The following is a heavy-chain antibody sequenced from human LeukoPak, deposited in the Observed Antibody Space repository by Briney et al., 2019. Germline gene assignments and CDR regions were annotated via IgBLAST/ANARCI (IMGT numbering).Heavy chain of an antibody. D-gene: IGHD6-13*01. CDR3: AAHGFRYSSSFRVYYYYMDV. J-gene: IGHJ6*03. Sequence: SQTLSLTCTVSGGSISSGDYYWSWIRQPPGKGLEWIGYIYYSGSTYYNPSLKSRVTISVDPSKNQFSLRLSSVTAADTAVYYCAAHGFRYSSSFRVYYYYMDVWGKGTTVTVSS. CDR2: IYYSGST. CDR1: GGSISSGDYY. V-gene: IGHV4-30-4*08.